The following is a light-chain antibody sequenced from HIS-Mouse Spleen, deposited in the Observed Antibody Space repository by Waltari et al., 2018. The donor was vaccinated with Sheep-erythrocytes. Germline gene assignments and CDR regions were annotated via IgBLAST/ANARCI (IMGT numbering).Light chain of an antibody. J-gene: IGLJ3*02. CDR1: SSDVGSYNL. Sequence: QSALTQPASVSGSPGQSITISCTGTSSDVGSYNLVSWYQQHPGKAPKLMIYEGSKRPSGVIHRFSGFKSGNTASLTISVLQAEDEADYYCCSYAGSSTPWVFGGGTKLTVL. V-gene: IGLV2-23*01. CDR2: EGS. CDR3: CSYAGSSTPWV.